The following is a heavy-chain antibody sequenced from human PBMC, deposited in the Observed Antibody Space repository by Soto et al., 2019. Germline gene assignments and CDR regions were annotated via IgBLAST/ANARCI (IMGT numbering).Heavy chain of an antibody. CDR2: IWHDGTTQ. CDR1: GFTFSNYG. CDR3: ARERGQIDS. J-gene: IGHJ4*02. V-gene: IGHV3-33*01. Sequence: QVQLVESGGGVVQPGRSLRLSCAASGFTFSNYGMQWVRQAPGKGLEWVAVIWHDGTTQYYGDSVKGRFTISRDNSNNTLYLQLNSLRAEDTAVYYCARERGQIDSWGQGTLVTVSS.